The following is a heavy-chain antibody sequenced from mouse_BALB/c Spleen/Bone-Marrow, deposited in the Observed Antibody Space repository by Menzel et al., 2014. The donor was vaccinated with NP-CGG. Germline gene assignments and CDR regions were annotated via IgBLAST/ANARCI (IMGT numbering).Heavy chain of an antibody. D-gene: IGHD1-3*01. CDR1: GYTFINYW. Sequence: VQLQQSGAELVRPGASVKVSCKAPGYTFINYWINWVRQRPGQGLEWIGNIYPSDSYTNYNQKFKDKATLTVDKSSSTAYMQLSSPTSEDSAVYYCTRMYYNYYAMDYWGQGTSVTVSS. V-gene: IGHV1-69*02. CDR3: TRMYYNYYAMDY. J-gene: IGHJ4*01. CDR2: IYPSDSYT.